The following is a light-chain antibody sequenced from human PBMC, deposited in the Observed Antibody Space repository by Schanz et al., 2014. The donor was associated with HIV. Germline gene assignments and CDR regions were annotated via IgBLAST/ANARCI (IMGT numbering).Light chain of an antibody. V-gene: IGKV3D-15*01. J-gene: IGKJ3*01. CDR1: QSVGRSY. CDR2: GAS. CDR3: QQYNEWRPRGT. Sequence: PGGSVTLSCRASQSVGRSYLTWCHQAPGQAPRLLVYGASAMATGVPARFSGSGYGTEFTFTISSLQSEDFAFYYCQQYNEWRPRGTFGPGTRVDIK.